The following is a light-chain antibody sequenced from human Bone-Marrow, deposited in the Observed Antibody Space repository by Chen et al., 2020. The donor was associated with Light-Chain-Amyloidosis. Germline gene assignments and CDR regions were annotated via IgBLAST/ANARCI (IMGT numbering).Light chain of an antibody. J-gene: IGLJ1*01. V-gene: IGLV2-14*01. CDR1: SSDVGGDNH. CDR3: SSYTITNTLV. Sequence: QSALTQPASVSGSPGQSITISCTGTSSDVGGDNHVSWYQQHPDKAPKLMIYEVTNRPSWVPDRFSVSKSDITASLTISGLQTEDEAEYFCSSYTITNTLVFGSGTRVTVL. CDR2: EVT.